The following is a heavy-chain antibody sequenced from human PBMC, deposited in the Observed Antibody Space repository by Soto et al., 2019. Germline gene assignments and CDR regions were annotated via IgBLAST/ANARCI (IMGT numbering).Heavy chain of an antibody. V-gene: IGHV3-23*01. J-gene: IGHJ6*02. CDR2: ISGSGGST. CDR3: AKDLSYNWNVASLYYYYGMDV. CDR1: GFTFSSYA. Sequence: GGSLRLSCAASGFTFSSYAMSWVRQAPGRRLEWVSAISGSGGSTYYADSVKGRFTISRDNSKNTLYLQMNSLRADDTAVYYCAKDLSYNWNVASLYYYYGMDVWGQGTTVAVCS. D-gene: IGHD1-20*01.